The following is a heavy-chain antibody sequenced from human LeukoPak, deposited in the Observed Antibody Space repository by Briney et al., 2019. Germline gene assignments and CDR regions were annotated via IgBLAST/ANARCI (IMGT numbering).Heavy chain of an antibody. CDR3: AKAGEYDILTGYYGDY. CDR2: ITNSGGST. V-gene: IGHV3-23*01. CDR1: GFTFSAFG. D-gene: IGHD3-9*01. J-gene: IGHJ4*02. Sequence: GGSLRLSCAASGFTFSAFGMNWVRQAPGKGLEWVSTITNSGGSTYYVDSVKGRFTISRDNSKNTLYLQMNSLRAEDTAVYYCAKAGEYDILTGYYGDYWGQGTLVTVSS.